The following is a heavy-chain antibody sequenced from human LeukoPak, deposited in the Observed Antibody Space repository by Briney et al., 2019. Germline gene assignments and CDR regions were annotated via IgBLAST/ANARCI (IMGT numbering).Heavy chain of an antibody. CDR2: IYYSGST. CDR1: GGSISSSSYY. Sequence: SETLSLTCTVSGGSISSSSYYWGWIRQPPGKGLEWIGSIYYSGSTYYNPSLKSRVTISVDTSKNQFSLKLSSVTAADTAVYYCARQGHSSSPYDAFDIWGQGTMVTVSS. V-gene: IGHV4-39*01. CDR3: ARQGHSSSPYDAFDI. D-gene: IGHD6-6*01. J-gene: IGHJ3*02.